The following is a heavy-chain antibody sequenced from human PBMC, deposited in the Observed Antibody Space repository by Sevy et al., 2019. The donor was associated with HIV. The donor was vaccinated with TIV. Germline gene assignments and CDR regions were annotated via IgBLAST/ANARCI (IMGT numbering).Heavy chain of an antibody. V-gene: IGHV3-74*01. D-gene: IGHD1-26*01. CDR2: LNTDSQIT. CDR3: ARGTSGTFGL. Sequence: GGSLRLSCAASGVTLRTYWMHWVRLVPGKGLMWVSRLNTDSQITSFADSVKGRFTISRDNAKNTLYLQMDSLRVEDTAAYFCARGTSGTFGLWGQGTLVTVSS. J-gene: IGHJ4*02. CDR1: GVTLRTYW.